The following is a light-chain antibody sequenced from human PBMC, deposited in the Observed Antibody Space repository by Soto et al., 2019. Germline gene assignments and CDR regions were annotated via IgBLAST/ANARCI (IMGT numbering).Light chain of an antibody. J-gene: IGKJ3*01. Sequence: IRMTQSPSSLSASTRDRVTITCRASQGITSYLNWYQHKPGKAPKLLIYDASILEAGVPSRFSGSGSGTDFTFTISSLQPEDVATYYCQKCDYLPIFGPGTTVDLK. CDR3: QKCDYLPI. V-gene: IGKV1-33*01. CDR2: DAS. CDR1: QGITSY.